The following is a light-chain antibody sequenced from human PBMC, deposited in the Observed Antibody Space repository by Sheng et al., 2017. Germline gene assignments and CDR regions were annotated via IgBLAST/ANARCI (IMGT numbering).Light chain of an antibody. CDR2: VNSNGTH. Sequence: QLVLTQSPSASASLGASVKLTCTLSSGHSTYAIAWHQQQPEKGPRYLMKVNSNGTHSKGDGIPDRFSGSSSGAERFLTISSLQPEDEADYYCQTWGTGIRVFGIGTKVTVL. CDR1: SGHSTYA. V-gene: IGLV4-69*01. CDR3: QTWGTGIRV. J-gene: IGLJ1*01.